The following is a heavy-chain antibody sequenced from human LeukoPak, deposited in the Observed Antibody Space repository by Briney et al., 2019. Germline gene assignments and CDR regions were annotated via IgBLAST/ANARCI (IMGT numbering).Heavy chain of an antibody. Sequence: ASVKVSCKASGYTFTSYGISWARQAPGQGLEWMGWINPNSGGTNYAQKLQGRVTMTTDTSTSTAYMELRSLRSDDTAVYYCARDLFRIGKWLAKGLDYWGQGTLVTVSS. D-gene: IGHD6-19*01. V-gene: IGHV1-18*01. CDR2: INPNSGGT. J-gene: IGHJ4*02. CDR1: GYTFTSYG. CDR3: ARDLFRIGKWLAKGLDY.